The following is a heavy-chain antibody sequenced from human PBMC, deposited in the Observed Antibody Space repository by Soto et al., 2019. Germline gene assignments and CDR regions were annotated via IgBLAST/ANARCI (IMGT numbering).Heavy chain of an antibody. D-gene: IGHD4-17*01. CDR1: GGSISSSNW. J-gene: IGHJ4*02. Sequence: SDALSLTCAVSGGSISSSNWWSVVRQPPGKGLEWIGEIYHSVSTNYNPSLKSRVTMSVDTSKNQFSLKLTSVTAADTAVYFCARATRDYGDYGYFDSWGQGTLVTVSS. CDR2: IYHSVST. CDR3: ARATRDYGDYGYFDS. V-gene: IGHV4-4*02.